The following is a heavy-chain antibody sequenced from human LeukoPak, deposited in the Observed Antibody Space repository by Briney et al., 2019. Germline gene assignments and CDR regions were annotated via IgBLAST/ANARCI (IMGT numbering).Heavy chain of an antibody. D-gene: IGHD3-10*01. CDR1: GFTFSSYW. Sequence: GGSLRLSCAASGFTFSSYWMSWVRQAPGKGLEWVAHIKQDGSEKYYVDSVKGRFTIYRDNAKNSLYLQMNSLRAEDTAVYYCARDGRPGNFDYWGQGTLVTVSS. V-gene: IGHV3-7*01. CDR2: IKQDGSEK. CDR3: ARDGRPGNFDY. J-gene: IGHJ4*02.